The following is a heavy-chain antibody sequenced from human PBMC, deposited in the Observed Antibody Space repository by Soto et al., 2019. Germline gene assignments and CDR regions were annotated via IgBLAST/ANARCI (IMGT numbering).Heavy chain of an antibody. CDR2: IKQDGSEK. D-gene: IGHD1-26*01. CDR1: GFSISNYW. CDR3: ATSGWELRN. Sequence: EVQLVESGGGLVQPGGSLRLSCAVSGFSISNYWVTWVRQAPGKGLEWVATIKQDGSEKYYVDSVKGRFTISRDNAINSQYLQMNSLRAEDTAVYYCATSGWELRNWVQGTLVTVSS. J-gene: IGHJ4*02. V-gene: IGHV3-7*01.